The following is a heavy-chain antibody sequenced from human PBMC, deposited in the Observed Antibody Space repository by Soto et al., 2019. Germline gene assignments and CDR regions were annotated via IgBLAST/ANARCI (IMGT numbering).Heavy chain of an antibody. CDR3: AGGRVQFGLFDY. J-gene: IGHJ4*02. CDR1: GFTFSSYA. V-gene: IGHV3-23*01. CDR2: ISGSGGST. Sequence: EVQLLESGGGLVQPGGSLRLSCAASGFTFSSYAMSWVRQAPGKGLEWVSAISGSGGSTYYADSVKGRFTISRDNSKNTLYLQMNSVRAEDTAVYYCAGGRVQFGLFDYWGQGTLVTVSS. D-gene: IGHD1-1*01.